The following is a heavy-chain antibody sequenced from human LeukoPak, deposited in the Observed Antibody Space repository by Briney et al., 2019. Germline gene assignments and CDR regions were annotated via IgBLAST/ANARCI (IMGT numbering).Heavy chain of an antibody. V-gene: IGHV1-69*04. D-gene: IGHD2-2*01. CDR2: IIPILGIA. CDR1: GGTFSSYA. Sequence: SVKVSCKASGGTFSSYAISWVRQAPGQGLEWMGRIIPILGIANYAQKFQGRVTITADKSTSTAYMELSSLRSEDTAVYYCASTDIVVVPATNYYYGMDVWGQGTTVTVSS. J-gene: IGHJ6*02. CDR3: ASTDIVVVPATNYYYGMDV.